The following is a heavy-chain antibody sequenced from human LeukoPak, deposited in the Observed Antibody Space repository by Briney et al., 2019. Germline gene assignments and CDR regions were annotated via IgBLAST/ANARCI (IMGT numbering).Heavy chain of an antibody. CDR2: IYYSGST. D-gene: IGHD3-10*01. CDR3: ARQSYFGRASMDV. J-gene: IGHJ6*02. V-gene: IGHV4-39*01. CDR1: GGSISSSSYY. Sequence: SATLSLTCTVSGGSISSSSYYWGLIRQPPGKGLEWIGSIYYSGSTYYNPSLKTRVTISVDTSKNQFSLTLSSVTAADTAVYYCARQSYFGRASMDVWGQGTTVTVSS.